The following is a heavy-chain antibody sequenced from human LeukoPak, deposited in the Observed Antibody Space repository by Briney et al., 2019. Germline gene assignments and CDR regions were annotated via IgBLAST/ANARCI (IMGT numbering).Heavy chain of an antibody. CDR1: GYSFTTYW. V-gene: IGHV5-51*01. Sequence: GESLKISCKGSGYSFTTYWIGWVRQMPGKGLEWMGIIYPDDSDTRYSPSFQGQVTISADKSISTAYLQWSGLKASDTAMYYCAGLPGYSNIWYLDYWGQGTLVTVSS. CDR2: IYPDDSDT. J-gene: IGHJ4*02. D-gene: IGHD6-13*01. CDR3: AGLPGYSNIWYLDY.